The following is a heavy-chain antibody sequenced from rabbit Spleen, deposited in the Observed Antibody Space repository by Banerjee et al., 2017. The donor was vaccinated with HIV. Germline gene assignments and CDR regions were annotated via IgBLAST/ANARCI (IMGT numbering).Heavy chain of an antibody. J-gene: IGHJ4*01. Sequence: EQLVESGGGLVQPEGSLTLTCKASGVSFSDKDVMCWVRQARGKGLEWIACIYGGSSGSTYYASWLNGRFTISNDNAQNTVFLQMTSLTVADTATYFCARDPAYSSGSASAIPYLWGPGTLVTVS. CDR1: GVSFSDKDV. V-gene: IGHV1S45*01. CDR2: IYGGSSGST. D-gene: IGHD1-1*01. CDR3: ARDPAYSSGSASAIPYL.